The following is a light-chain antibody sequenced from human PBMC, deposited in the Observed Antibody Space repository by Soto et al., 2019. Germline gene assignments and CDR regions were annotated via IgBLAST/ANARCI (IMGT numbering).Light chain of an antibody. CDR3: QQYNNWIT. Sequence: EIVLTQSPATLSLSPGKRATLSCRASQSVSSSSLAWYQQKPGQAPRLLIYGASTRATGIPARFSGSGSGTEFTLTISSLQSEDFAVYYCQQYNNWITFGQGTRLEIK. CDR2: GAS. CDR1: QSVSSS. J-gene: IGKJ5*01. V-gene: IGKV3-15*01.